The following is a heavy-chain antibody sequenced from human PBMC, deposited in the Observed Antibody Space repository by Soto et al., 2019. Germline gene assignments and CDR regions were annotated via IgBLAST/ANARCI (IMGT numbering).Heavy chain of an antibody. CDR1: GGSISSSNW. CDR2: IYHSGST. CDR3: ARGGDYDILTGYYTPQQYYFDY. Sequence: SETLSLTCAVSGGSISSSNWWSLVRQPPGKGLEWIGEIYHSGSTNYNPSLKSRVTISVDKSKNQFSLKLSSVTAADTAVYYCARGGDYDILTGYYTPQQYYFDYWGQGTLVTSPQ. J-gene: IGHJ4*02. V-gene: IGHV4-4*02. D-gene: IGHD3-9*01.